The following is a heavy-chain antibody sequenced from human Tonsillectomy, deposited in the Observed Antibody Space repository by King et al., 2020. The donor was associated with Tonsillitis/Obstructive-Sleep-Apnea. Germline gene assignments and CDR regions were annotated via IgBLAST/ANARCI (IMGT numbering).Heavy chain of an antibody. V-gene: IGHV1-69*04. Sequence: QLVQSGAEVKKPGSSVKVSCKASGGTFSSHSICWVRQAPGQGLDWMGRIIPMSGIANYAQKFQGRVTITGDKSTSTAYMELSSLGSEDTAVYYCARGEGDIVALYYMDVWGKGTTVTVSS. J-gene: IGHJ6*03. CDR2: IIPMSGIA. CDR3: ARGEGDIVALYYMDV. CDR1: GGTFSSHS. D-gene: IGHD2-15*01.